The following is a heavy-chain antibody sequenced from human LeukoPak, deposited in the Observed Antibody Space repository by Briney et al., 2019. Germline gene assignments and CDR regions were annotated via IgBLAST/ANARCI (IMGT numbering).Heavy chain of an antibody. CDR1: GFTFSSYE. CDR2: ISSTGRTI. Sequence: EGSLRLSCAASGFTFSSYEVNWVRQAPGKGLEWVSYISSTGRTIFNADSVKGRFTISRDNAKNSLFLQMNSLRAEDTAVYYCARDGWVDYWGQGTLVTVSS. D-gene: IGHD6-19*01. CDR3: ARDGWVDY. V-gene: IGHV3-48*03. J-gene: IGHJ4*02.